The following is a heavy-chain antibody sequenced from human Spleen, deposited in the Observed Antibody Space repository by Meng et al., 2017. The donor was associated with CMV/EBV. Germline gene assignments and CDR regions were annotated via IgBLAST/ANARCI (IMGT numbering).Heavy chain of an antibody. D-gene: IGHD5-18*01. Sequence: GGSLRLSCAASGFTFSSYSMNWVRQAPGKGLEWVSYISSSSSTIYYADSVKGRFTISRDNAKNSLYLQMNSLRAEDTAVYYCAREDKLWTDYYYYGMDVWGQGTTVTVSS. CDR3: AREDKLWTDYYYYGMDV. CDR2: ISSSSSTI. V-gene: IGHV3-48*04. J-gene: IGHJ6*02. CDR1: GFTFSSYS.